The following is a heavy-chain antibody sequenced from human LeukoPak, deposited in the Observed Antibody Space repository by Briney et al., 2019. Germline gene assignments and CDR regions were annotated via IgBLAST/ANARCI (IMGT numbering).Heavy chain of an antibody. CDR2: IIPIFGTA. D-gene: IGHD2-15*01. Sequence: RASVKVSCTASGGTFSSYAISWVRQAPGQGLEWMGGIIPIFGTANYAQKFQGRVTITADESTSTAYMELSSLRSEDTAVYYCARGGYCSGGSCCGPPYGMDVWGQGTTVTVSS. J-gene: IGHJ6*02. CDR1: GGTFSSYA. V-gene: IGHV1-69*13. CDR3: ARGGYCSGGSCCGPPYGMDV.